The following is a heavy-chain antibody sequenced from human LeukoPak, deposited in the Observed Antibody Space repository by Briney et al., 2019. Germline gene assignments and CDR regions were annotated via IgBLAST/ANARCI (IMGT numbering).Heavy chain of an antibody. V-gene: IGHV3-23*01. CDR3: AKAGGDYYDSSGYLDY. Sequence: PGGSLRLSCAASGFTFSSYAMSWVRQAPGKGLEWVSAISGSGGSTYYADSVKGRFTISRDNSKNTLYLRMNSLRAEDTAVYYCAKAGGDYYDSSGYLDYWGQGTLVTVSS. CDR2: ISGSGGST. J-gene: IGHJ4*02. CDR1: GFTFSSYA. D-gene: IGHD3-22*01.